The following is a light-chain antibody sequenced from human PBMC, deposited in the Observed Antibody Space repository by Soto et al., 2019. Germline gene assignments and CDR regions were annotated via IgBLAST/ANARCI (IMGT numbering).Light chain of an antibody. CDR2: DAS. CDR1: QSVSSY. Sequence: EIVLTQSPATLSLSPGERATLSCRASQSVSSYLAWYQQKPGQSPRLLIYDASNRATGIPARFSGSGSGTDFTLTISSLEPEDFVVYYCQQRSNRPQTFGQGTKVDIK. J-gene: IGKJ1*01. CDR3: QQRSNRPQT. V-gene: IGKV3-11*01.